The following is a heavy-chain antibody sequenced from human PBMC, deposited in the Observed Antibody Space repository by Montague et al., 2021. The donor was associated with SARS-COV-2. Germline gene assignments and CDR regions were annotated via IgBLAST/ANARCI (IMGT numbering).Heavy chain of an antibody. D-gene: IGHD3-22*01. CDR3: ASSYYYDSSGYYSHDAFDI. CDR1: VGSITSISYY. J-gene: IGHJ3*02. Sequence: SETLSLTCTVSVGSITSISYYWGWIRKPPGKGLEWIGSIYYSGSTYYNPSLKSRVTISVDTSKNQFSLKLSSVTAADTAVYYCASSYYYDSSGYYSHDAFDIWGQGTMVTVSS. V-gene: IGHV4-39*01. CDR2: IYYSGST.